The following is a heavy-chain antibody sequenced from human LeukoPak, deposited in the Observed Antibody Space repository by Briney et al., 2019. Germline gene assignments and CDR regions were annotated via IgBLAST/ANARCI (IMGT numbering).Heavy chain of an antibody. CDR3: AKRGVVIRVILVGFHKEAYYFDS. CDR1: GITLSNYA. J-gene: IGHJ4*02. CDR2: ISGSGGGT. D-gene: IGHD3-22*01. Sequence: GGSLRLSCAVSGITLSNYAMSWVRQAPGKGLEWVAGISGSGGGTTYADSVKGRFTISRDNRKSTLYLQMNGLRAEDTAVYFCAKRGVVIRVILVGFHKEAYYFDSWGQGTLVSVSS. V-gene: IGHV3-23*01.